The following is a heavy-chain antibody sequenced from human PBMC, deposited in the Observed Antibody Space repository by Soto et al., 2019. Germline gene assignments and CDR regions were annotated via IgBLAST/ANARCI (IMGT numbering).Heavy chain of an antibody. V-gene: IGHV1-69*08. CDR2: IVPTLGST. CDR3: GSAQFMGFLLRY. J-gene: IGHJ1*01. D-gene: IGHD2-15*01. Sequence: QVHLVQSGAEVQKPGSSVRVSCTASGHPHTISWVRQAPGQGLEWLGGIVPTLGSTNYARNFQGRVTISADKSTGVVHMEFIGLRSEGSATSYCGSAQFMGFLLRYCGPGTLILVSS. CDR1: GHPHT.